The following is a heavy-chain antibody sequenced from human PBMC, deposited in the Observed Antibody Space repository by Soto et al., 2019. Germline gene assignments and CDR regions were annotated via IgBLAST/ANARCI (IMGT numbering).Heavy chain of an antibody. CDR2: IYYSGST. CDR1: GGSISSGGYY. Sequence: QVQLQESGPGLVKPSQTLSLTCTVSGGSISSGGYYGSWIRQHPGKGLEWIGYIYYSGSTYYNPSHKSRVTLSVDTSKNQFSLKLSSVTAADTSVYYCAREPVGIAAAGTGYYFDYWGQGTLVTVSS. V-gene: IGHV4-31*03. CDR3: AREPVGIAAAGTGYYFDY. D-gene: IGHD6-13*01. J-gene: IGHJ4*02.